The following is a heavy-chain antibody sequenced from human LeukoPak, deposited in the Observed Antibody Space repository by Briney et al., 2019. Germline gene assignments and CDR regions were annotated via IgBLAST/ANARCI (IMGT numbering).Heavy chain of an antibody. CDR1: GGSISSSSYY. CDR2: IYYSGST. V-gene: IGHV4-39*07. D-gene: IGHD6-13*01. J-gene: IGHJ4*02. Sequence: PSETLSLTCTVSGGSISSSSYYWGWIRQPPGKGLEWIGSIYYSGSTYYNPSLKSRVTISVDTSKNQFSLKLSSVTAADTAVYYCARDLPKSSSWYVGPGEFDYWGQGTLVTVSS. CDR3: ARDLPKSSSWYVGPGEFDY.